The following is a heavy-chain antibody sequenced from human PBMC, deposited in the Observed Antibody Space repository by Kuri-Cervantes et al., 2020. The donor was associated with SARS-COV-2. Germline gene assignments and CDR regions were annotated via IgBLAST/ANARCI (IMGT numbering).Heavy chain of an antibody. Sequence: GSLRLSCAVYGGSFSGYYWSWIRQPPGKGLEWIGEINHSGSTNNNPSLKSRVTISVDTSKNQFSLKLSSVTAADTAVYYCARKVEMATISHWGQGTLVTVSS. V-gene: IGHV4-34*01. CDR2: INHSGST. CDR1: GGSFSGYY. CDR3: ARKVEMATISH. D-gene: IGHD5-24*01. J-gene: IGHJ4*02.